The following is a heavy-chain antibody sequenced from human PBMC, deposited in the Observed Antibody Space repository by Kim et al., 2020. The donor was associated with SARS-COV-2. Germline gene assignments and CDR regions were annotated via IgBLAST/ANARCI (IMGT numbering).Heavy chain of an antibody. CDR3: ARGAMDSSSDY. D-gene: IGHD6-6*01. V-gene: IGHV4-31*03. Sequence: SETLSLTCTVSGGSISSGGYYWSWIRQHPGKGLEWIGYIYYSGSTYYNPSLKSRVTISVDTSKNQFSLKLSSVTAADTAVYYCARGAMDSSSDYWGQGTLVTVSS. J-gene: IGHJ4*02. CDR1: GGSISSGGYY. CDR2: IYYSGST.